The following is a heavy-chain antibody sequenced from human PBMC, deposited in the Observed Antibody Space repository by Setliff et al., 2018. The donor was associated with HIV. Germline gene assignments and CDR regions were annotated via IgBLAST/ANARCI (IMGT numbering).Heavy chain of an antibody. J-gene: IGHJ4*02. D-gene: IGHD5-18*01. CDR2: ISYGGGT. CDR1: GGSISGSDYY. Sequence: SETLSLTCTVSGGSISGSDYYWGWIRQSPGKGLEWIGSISYGGGTHYNPSLKSRVIISIDTSKNQFSLKPSSVTAADTALYYCARDRYTYGYFDYWGQGTLVTVSS. V-gene: IGHV4-39*07. CDR3: ARDRYTYGYFDY.